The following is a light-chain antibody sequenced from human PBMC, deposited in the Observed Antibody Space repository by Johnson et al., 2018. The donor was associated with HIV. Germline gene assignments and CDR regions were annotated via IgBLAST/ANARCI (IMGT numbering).Light chain of an antibody. J-gene: IGLJ1*01. V-gene: IGLV1-51*02. CDR3: GTWDTSLNSSDYV. CDR2: ENN. Sequence: QSVLTQPPSVSAAPGQKVAISCSGSSSNIGNNYVSWYQQLPLTAPKLLIYENNKRPSGIPDRFSGSKSGTSATLGITGLQTGDEADYYCGTWDTSLNSSDYVFGTGTKVTVL. CDR1: SSNIGNNY.